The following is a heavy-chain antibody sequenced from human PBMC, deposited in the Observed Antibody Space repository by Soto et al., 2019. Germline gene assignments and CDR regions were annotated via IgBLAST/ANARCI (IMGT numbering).Heavy chain of an antibody. V-gene: IGHV4-61*01. CDR1: GGSVSNKTYY. Sequence: SETLSLTCSVSGGSVSNKTYYWSWIRQPPGKRLEWIGYVYYSGTTNYNPSLKSRVTISVDLSKNQFSLRLSSVTTADTALYYCARTTAVPNTLQSRYFFDYSAQGTLVTVSS. CDR3: ARTTAVPNTLQSRYFFDY. J-gene: IGHJ4*02. D-gene: IGHD4-17*01. CDR2: VYYSGTT.